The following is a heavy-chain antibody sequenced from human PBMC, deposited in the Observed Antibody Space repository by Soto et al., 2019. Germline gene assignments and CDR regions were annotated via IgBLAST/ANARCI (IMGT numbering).Heavy chain of an antibody. CDR3: ARLTGTTGRYNWFDP. V-gene: IGHV5-10-1*01. CDR1: GYIFTSYW. Sequence: PGESLKISCKGSGYIFTSYWISWLLQMPVKGLEWMGRIDPSDSYTNYSPSFQGHVTISADKSISTAYLQWSSLKASDTAMYYCARLTGTTGRYNWFDPWGQGSRVTVSS. D-gene: IGHD1-7*01. CDR2: IDPSDSYT. J-gene: IGHJ5*02.